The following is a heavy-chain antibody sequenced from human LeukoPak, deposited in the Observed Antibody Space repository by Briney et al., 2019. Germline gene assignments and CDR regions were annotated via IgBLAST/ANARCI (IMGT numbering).Heavy chain of an antibody. Sequence: PGGSLRLSCAASGFTFGSYAMSWVRQAPGKGLEWVSEISAGSSSTYYAGSVKGRFTISRDNSRNTLYLQMNSLRVDDTAVYYCAKPERSTTSGYWGQGTLVTVSS. V-gene: IGHV3-23*01. CDR1: GFTFGSYA. J-gene: IGHJ4*02. CDR2: ISAGSSST. D-gene: IGHD2/OR15-2a*01. CDR3: AKPERSTTSGY.